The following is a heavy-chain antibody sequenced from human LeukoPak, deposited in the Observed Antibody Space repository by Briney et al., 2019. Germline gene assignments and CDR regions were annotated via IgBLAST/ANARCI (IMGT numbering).Heavy chain of an antibody. CDR3: ARGVFLRGITMIVVVIPLFDY. V-gene: IGHV4-34*01. D-gene: IGHD3-22*01. Sequence: SETLSLTCAVYGGSFSGYYWSWIRQPPGKGLEWIGEINHSGSTNYNPSLKSRVTISVDTSKNQFSLKLSSVTAADTAVYYCARGVFLRGITMIVVVIPLFDYWGQGTLVTVSS. CDR1: GGSFSGYY. CDR2: INHSGST. J-gene: IGHJ4*02.